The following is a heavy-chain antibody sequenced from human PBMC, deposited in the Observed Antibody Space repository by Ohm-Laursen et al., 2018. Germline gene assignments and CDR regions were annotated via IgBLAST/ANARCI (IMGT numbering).Heavy chain of an antibody. D-gene: IGHD2-2*01. CDR1: GGSITSNGYH. CDR3: AGGYQLPYY. V-gene: IGHV4-31*01. J-gene: IGHJ4*02. Sequence: TLSLTCTVSGGSITSNGYHWSWIRQPPGKGLEWIGYISYSGSTYYNPSLRSLVTISLDTSKNQFSLSLTSVTAADTAIYFCAGGYQLPYYWGQGSLVTVSS. CDR2: ISYSGST.